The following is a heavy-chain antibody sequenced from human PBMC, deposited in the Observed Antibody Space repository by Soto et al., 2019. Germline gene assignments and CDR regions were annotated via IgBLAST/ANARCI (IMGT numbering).Heavy chain of an antibody. J-gene: IGHJ4*02. V-gene: IGHV3-15*07. D-gene: IGHD3-22*01. CDR2: IKSKTDGGTT. Sequence: EVQLVESGGGLVKPGGSLRLSCAASGFTFSNAWMNWVRQAPGKGLEWVGRIKSKTDGGTTDYAAPVKGRFTISRDDSKNTLYLQMNSLKTEDTAVYYCTTDSLHYYDSSGYYSTPQFDYWGQGTLVTVSS. CDR1: GFTFSNAW. CDR3: TTDSLHYYDSSGYYSTPQFDY.